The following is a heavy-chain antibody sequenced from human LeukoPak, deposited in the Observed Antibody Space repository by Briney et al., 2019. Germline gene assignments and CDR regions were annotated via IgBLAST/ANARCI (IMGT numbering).Heavy chain of an antibody. CDR3: AKLGGQEVYNYYVGV. D-gene: IGHD3-16*01. Sequence: GGPLRLSCEASGFTFSSYAMSWVRQAPGKGLEWVSGIIDSGDITYYANSVKGRFTISRDNSKNTLYLQVNSLRAEDTAVYYCAKLGGQEVYNYYVGVWGKGTTVAVSS. V-gene: IGHV3-23*01. CDR1: GFTFSSYA. CDR2: IIDSGDIT. J-gene: IGHJ6*03.